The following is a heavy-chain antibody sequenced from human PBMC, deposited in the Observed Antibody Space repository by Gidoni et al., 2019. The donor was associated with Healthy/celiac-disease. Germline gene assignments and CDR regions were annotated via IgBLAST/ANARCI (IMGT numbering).Heavy chain of an antibody. Sequence: QVQLVQSGAEVQKRGASVKVSCKASGYTFTSYGISWVRQAPGQGLEWMGWISAYNGNTNYAQKLQGRVTMTTDTSTSTAYMELRSLRSDDTAVYYCARDSTLWGYSDAFDIWGQGTMVTVSS. CDR1: GYTFTSYG. D-gene: IGHD2-15*01. CDR3: ARDSTLWGYSDAFDI. CDR2: ISAYNGNT. V-gene: IGHV1-18*01. J-gene: IGHJ3*02.